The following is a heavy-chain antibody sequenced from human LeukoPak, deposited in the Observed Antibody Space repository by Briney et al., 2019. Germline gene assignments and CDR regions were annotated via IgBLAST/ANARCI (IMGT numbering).Heavy chain of an antibody. Sequence: SETLSLTCAVYGGSFSDYYWSWIRQPPGKGLEWIGEINHSGSTNYNPSLKSRVTISVDTTKNQFSLKLSSVTAADTAVYYCARAASIYPFGYWGQGTLVTVSS. D-gene: IGHD4-11*01. CDR1: GGSFSDYY. CDR2: INHSGST. V-gene: IGHV4-34*01. CDR3: ARAASIYPFGY. J-gene: IGHJ4*02.